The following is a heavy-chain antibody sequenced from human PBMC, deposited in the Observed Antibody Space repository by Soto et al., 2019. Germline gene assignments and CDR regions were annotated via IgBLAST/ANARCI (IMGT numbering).Heavy chain of an antibody. CDR3: ARDNSLGGYSYGKFDC. Sequence: PGVSLRLSGAASGFTFSDYYMSWIRQAPGKGLAWVSHISSRSSYTNYADSGKGRFTICLDNGKNTLYLQSNRLRADDTAGYYFARDNSLGGYSYGKFDCWREGTLVTVSS. CDR1: GFTFSDYY. J-gene: IGHJ4*02. D-gene: IGHD5-18*01. V-gene: IGHV3-11*05. CDR2: ISSRSSYT.